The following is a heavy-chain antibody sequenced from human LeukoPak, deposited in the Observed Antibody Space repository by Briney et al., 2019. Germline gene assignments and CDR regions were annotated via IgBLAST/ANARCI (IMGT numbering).Heavy chain of an antibody. Sequence: PGGSLRLSCAASGFTFSSYAMHWVRQTPGKGLEWVAVISYDGSNAYYADSVKGRFAISRDNSKNTLYLQMNSLRAEDTAVYYCARDVVATIRYYFDYWGQGALVTVSS. V-gene: IGHV3-30*09. CDR3: ARDVVATIRYYFDY. D-gene: IGHD5-12*01. CDR2: ISYDGSNA. CDR1: GFTFSSYA. J-gene: IGHJ4*02.